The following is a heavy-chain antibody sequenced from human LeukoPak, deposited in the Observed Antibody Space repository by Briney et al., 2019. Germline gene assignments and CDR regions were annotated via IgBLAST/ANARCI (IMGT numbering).Heavy chain of an antibody. CDR2: IWYDGSRI. CDR3: ARAYSSSSEANFDY. V-gene: IGHV3-33*01. CDR1: GFIFSNYG. D-gene: IGHD6-6*01. Sequence: GGSLRLSCAASGFIFSNYGMHWVRQAPGKGLDWVAVIWYDGSRIYYADSVKGRFTISRDNSENTLYLQMNSLRAEDTAVYYCARAYSSSSEANFDYWAREPWSPSPQ. J-gene: IGHJ4*02.